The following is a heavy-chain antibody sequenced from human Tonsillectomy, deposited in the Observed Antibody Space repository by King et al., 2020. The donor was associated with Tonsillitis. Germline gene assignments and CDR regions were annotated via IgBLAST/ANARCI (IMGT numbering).Heavy chain of an antibody. CDR1: AGSFSDYY. Sequence: VQLQQWGAGLLKPSETLSLTCAVYAGSFSDYYWSWIRQPPGKGLEWIGEVNHSGSTNYNPSLKSRVTISVDTSKKQFSLKLTSVTAADTAVYYCAREISGYYYYYMDVWGKGTTVTVSS. CDR2: VNHSGST. J-gene: IGHJ6*03. D-gene: IGHD3-10*01. CDR3: AREISGYYYYYMDV. V-gene: IGHV4-34*01.